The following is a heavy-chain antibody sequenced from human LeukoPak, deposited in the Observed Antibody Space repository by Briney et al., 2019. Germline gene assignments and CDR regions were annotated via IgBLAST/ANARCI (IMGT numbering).Heavy chain of an antibody. J-gene: IGHJ6*02. CDR3: ARGLNMPSCSSTSCYPGYGMDV. CDR2: IYHSGST. Sequence: SETLSLTCTVSGGSISSGGYYWSWIRQPPGKGLEWIGYIYHSGSTYYNPSLKSRVTISVDRSKNQFSLKLSSVTAADTAVYYCARGLNMPSCSSTSCYPGYGMDVWGQGTTVTVSS. V-gene: IGHV4-30-2*01. D-gene: IGHD2-2*01. CDR1: GGSISSGGYY.